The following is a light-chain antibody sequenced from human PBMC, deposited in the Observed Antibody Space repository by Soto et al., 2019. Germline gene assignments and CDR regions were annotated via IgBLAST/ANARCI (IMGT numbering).Light chain of an antibody. J-gene: IGKJ3*01. CDR2: PAS. V-gene: IGKV1-27*01. Sequence: DIQMTQSPTSLSASVGDRVTITCRASQDIRNFVAWYQQKPGKAPKLLIYPASTLQSGVPSRFSGSGSGTDFTLTINSLQPEDVATYSCQQYSSVPVFGPGTKVEIK. CDR3: QQYSSVPV. CDR1: QDIRNF.